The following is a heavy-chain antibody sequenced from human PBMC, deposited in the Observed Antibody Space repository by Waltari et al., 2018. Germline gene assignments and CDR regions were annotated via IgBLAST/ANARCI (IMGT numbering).Heavy chain of an antibody. V-gene: IGHV4-61*02. D-gene: IGHD3-9*01. J-gene: IGHJ6*02. CDR3: ARDEARYYDIMTGGGYYGLDV. CDR1: GGSISSGSAS. Sequence: QVQLQESGPGLVRPSQTLSLTCTVSGGSISSGSASWTWLRQPAGKGLEWVGHIFTSGSTKYNPSLKSRVSVSLDTSENQFSLRLSSVTAADTAVYYCARDEARYYDIMTGGGYYGLDVWGQGTTVTVSS. CDR2: IFTSGST.